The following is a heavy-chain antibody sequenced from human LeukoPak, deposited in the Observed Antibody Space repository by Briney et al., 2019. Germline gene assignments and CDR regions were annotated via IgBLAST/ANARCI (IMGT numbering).Heavy chain of an antibody. Sequence: TSETLSLTCTVSGGSISSYYWSWIRQPPGKGLEWIGYIYYSGSTNYNPSLKSRVTISVDTSQNQFSLRLSSVTAADTAVYYCARGRYVTTRGGAAAGFLDYWGQGTLVTVST. D-gene: IGHD6-13*01. CDR2: IYYSGST. CDR3: ARGRYVTTRGGAAAGFLDY. J-gene: IGHJ4*02. V-gene: IGHV4-59*12. CDR1: GGSISSYY.